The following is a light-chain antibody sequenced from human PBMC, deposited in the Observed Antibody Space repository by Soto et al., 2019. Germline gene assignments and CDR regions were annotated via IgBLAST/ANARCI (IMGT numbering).Light chain of an antibody. V-gene: IGKV1-5*03. CDR2: KAS. CDR1: QNIRSW. CDR3: QPYDSSST. J-gene: IGKJ4*02. Sequence: DIQMTQSPSTLSASVGDRVTITCRASQNIRSWLAWYQQKPGKAPRLLIYKASSLESGVPSRFSGSASVPEFTLTISSLQPDDSATYYFQPYDSSSTFVGGTKVEIK.